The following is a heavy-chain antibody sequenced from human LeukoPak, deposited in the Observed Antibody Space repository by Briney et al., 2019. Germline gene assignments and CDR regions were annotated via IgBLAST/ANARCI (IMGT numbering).Heavy chain of an antibody. J-gene: IGHJ3*01. CDR3: ARGRDRRAKTTPFDL. D-gene: IGHD1-7*01. V-gene: IGHV4-30-4*01. CDR2: IYYSGST. Sequence: SQTLSLTCTVARASITSGNYLWTWVRQAPGKGLEWIGYIYYSGSTYYDASLKSRSTISLDSSKNQLSLRLTSVTDADTAVYFCARGRDRRAKTTPFDLWGQGRMVNVVS. CDR1: RASITSGNYL.